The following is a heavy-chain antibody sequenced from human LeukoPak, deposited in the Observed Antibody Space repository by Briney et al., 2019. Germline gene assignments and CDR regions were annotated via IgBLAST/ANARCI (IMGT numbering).Heavy chain of an antibody. V-gene: IGHV3-48*01. J-gene: IGHJ4*02. CDR1: GFTFSSYS. Sequence: GGSLRLSCAASGFTFSSYSMNWVRQAPGKGLEWVSYISSSSSTVYYADSVKGRFTISRDNAKNSLYLQMNSLRAEDTAVYYCARASRSMVTDYWGQGTMVTVSS. CDR3: ARASRSMVTDY. CDR2: ISSSSSTV. D-gene: IGHD5-18*01.